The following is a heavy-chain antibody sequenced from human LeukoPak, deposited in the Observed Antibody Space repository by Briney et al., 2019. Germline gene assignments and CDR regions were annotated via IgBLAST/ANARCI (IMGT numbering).Heavy chain of an antibody. J-gene: IGHJ5*02. Sequence: SETLSLTCAVYGGSFSGYYWSWIRQPSGKGLEWIGEINHSGSTNYNPSLKSRVTISVDTSKNQFSLKLSSVTAADTAVYYCARGRLLRLERPLSPWGQGTLVTVSS. CDR2: INHSGST. CDR1: GGSFSGYY. CDR3: ARGRLLRLERPLSP. D-gene: IGHD1-1*01. V-gene: IGHV4-34*01.